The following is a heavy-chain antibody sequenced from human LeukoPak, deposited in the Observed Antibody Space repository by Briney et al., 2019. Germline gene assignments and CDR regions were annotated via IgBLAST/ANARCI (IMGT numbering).Heavy chain of an antibody. J-gene: IGHJ3*02. V-gene: IGHV1-24*01. CDR1: GYTLTELS. D-gene: IGHD3-10*01. Sequence: GASVKVSCKVSGYTLTELSMHWERQAPGKGLEWMGGFDPEDGETIYAQKFQGRVTMTEDTSTDTAYMELSSLRSEDTAVYYCATDGGYRYAFDIWGQGTMVTVSS. CDR3: ATDGGYRYAFDI. CDR2: FDPEDGET.